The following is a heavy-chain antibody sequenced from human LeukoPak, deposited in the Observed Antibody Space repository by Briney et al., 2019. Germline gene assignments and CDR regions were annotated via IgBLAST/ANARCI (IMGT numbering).Heavy chain of an antibody. CDR1: AFTFSSYW. V-gene: IGHV3-7*01. CDR3: ARAITAVDSY. CDR2: IDEDGTEK. Sequence: PGGSLRLSCAASAFTFSSYWMNWVRQAPGKGLEWVADIDEDGTEKYYVESVKGRFTISRDNAKKSVYLQMNSLRADDTAVYYCARAITAVDSYWGQGTLVTVSS. D-gene: IGHD6-13*01. J-gene: IGHJ4*02.